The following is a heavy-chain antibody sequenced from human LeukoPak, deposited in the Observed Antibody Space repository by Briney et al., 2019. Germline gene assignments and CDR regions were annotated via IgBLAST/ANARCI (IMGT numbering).Heavy chain of an antibody. V-gene: IGHV4-34*01. D-gene: IGHD1-26*01. CDR2: INHSGST. CDR1: GGSFSGYY. J-gene: IGHJ4*02. Sequence: SETLSLTCAVYGGSFSGYYWSWIRQPPGKGLEWIGEINHSGSTNYNPSLKSRVTISVDTSKNQFSLKLSSVTAADTAVYYCASKAKYSGSYYISDWGQGNLVTVSS. CDR3: ASKAKYSGSYYISD.